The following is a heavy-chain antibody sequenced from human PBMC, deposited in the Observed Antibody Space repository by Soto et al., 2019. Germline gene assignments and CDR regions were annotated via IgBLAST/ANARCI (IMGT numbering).Heavy chain of an antibody. Sequence: SVQVSCKASGGTFSSYAISWVRQAPGQGLEWMGGIIPLFGTANYAQKFQGRVTITADASTSTAYMELSSLRSEDTAVYYCARAGYDCSRIGYYYCGMDVWGQGTTGTVSS. D-gene: IGHD2-21*02. CDR3: ARAGYDCSRIGYYYCGMDV. CDR1: GGTFSSYA. V-gene: IGHV1-69*13. J-gene: IGHJ6*02. CDR2: IIPLFGTA.